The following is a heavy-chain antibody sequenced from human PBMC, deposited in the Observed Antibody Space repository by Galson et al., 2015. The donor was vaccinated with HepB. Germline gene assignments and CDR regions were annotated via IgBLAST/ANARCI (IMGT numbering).Heavy chain of an antibody. CDR2: IWYDGSNK. CDR3: ARDLVARDSSGFFGC. J-gene: IGHJ4*02. D-gene: IGHD3-22*01. Sequence: SLRLSCAASGFTFSSYGMHWVRQAPGKGLEWVAVIWYDGSNKYYADSVKGRFTISRDNSKNTLYLQMNSLRAEDTAVYYCARDLVARDSSGFFGCWGQGTLVTVSS. CDR1: GFTFSSYG. V-gene: IGHV3-33*08.